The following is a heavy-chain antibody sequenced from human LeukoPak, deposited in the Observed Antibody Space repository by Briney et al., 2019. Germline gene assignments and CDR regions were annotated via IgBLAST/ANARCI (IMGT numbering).Heavy chain of an antibody. J-gene: IGHJ3*02. CDR3: ARAHCSSTSCSPGAFDI. CDR2: INPNSGGT. CDR1: GYTFTGYY. V-gene: IGHV1-2*04. Sequence: ASVKVSCKASGYTFTGYYMHWVRQDPGQGLEWMGWINPNSGGTNYAQKFQGWVTMTRDTSISTAYMELSRLRSDDTAVYYCARAHCSSTSCSPGAFDIWGQGTMVTVSS. D-gene: IGHD2-2*01.